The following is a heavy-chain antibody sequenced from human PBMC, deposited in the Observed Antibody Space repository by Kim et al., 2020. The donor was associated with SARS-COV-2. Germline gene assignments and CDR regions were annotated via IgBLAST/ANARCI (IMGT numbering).Heavy chain of an antibody. CDR2: IKSKTDGGTT. CDR3: TTAGGSGWAGGFHYYYYYGMDV. J-gene: IGHJ6*02. V-gene: IGHV3-15*01. Sequence: GGSLRLSCAASGFTFSNAWMSWVRQAPGKGLEWVGRIKSKTDGGTTDYAAPVKGRFTISRDDSKNTLYLQMNSLKTEDTAVYYCTTAGGSGWAGGFHYYYYYGMDVWGQGTTVTVSS. CDR1: GFTFSNAW. D-gene: IGHD6-19*01.